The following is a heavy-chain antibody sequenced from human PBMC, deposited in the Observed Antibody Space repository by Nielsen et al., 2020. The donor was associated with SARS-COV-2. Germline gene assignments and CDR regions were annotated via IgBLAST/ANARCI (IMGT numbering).Heavy chain of an antibody. CDR1: GFSLSTSGMC. J-gene: IGHJ4*02. CDR3: ARSTYYDFWSGNRYFDY. V-gene: IGHV2-70*01. D-gene: IGHD3-3*01. Sequence: SGPTLVKPTQTLTLTCTFSGFSLSTSGMCVSWIRQPPGKALEWLAFIDWDDDKYYSTSLKTRLTISKDTSKNQVVLTMTNMDPVDTATYYCARSTYYDFWSGNRYFDYWGQGTLVTVSS. CDR2: IDWDDDK.